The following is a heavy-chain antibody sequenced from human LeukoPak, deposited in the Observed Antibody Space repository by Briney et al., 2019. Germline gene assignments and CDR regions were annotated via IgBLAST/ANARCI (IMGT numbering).Heavy chain of an antibody. V-gene: IGHV4-4*07. CDR2: IYTSGST. J-gene: IGHJ4*02. CDR1: GGSISSYY. Sequence: SETLSLTCTVSGGSISSYYWSWMRQPAGKGLEWLGRIYTSGSTNYNPSLTSRVTMSVDTSKNQFSLKLSSVRAADTAVYYCARRHDILTWQCDYWGQGTLVTVSS. D-gene: IGHD3-9*01. CDR3: ARRHDILTWQCDY.